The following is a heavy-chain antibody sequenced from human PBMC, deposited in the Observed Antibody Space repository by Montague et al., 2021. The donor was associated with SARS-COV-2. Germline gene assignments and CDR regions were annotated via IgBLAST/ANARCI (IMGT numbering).Heavy chain of an antibody. D-gene: IGHD6-19*01. J-gene: IGHJ4*01. CDR3: ARGGREWLVIDPRYYFDY. CDR2: INHSGST. Sequence: SETLSLTCAVYGGSFSGYHWSWIRQPPGKGREWMGEINHSGSTNYNPSLKSRGTISVDTSKNQFSLKLSSVTAADTAVYYCARGGREWLVIDPRYYFDYWGQGTLVTVSS. CDR1: GGSFSGYH. V-gene: IGHV4-34*01.